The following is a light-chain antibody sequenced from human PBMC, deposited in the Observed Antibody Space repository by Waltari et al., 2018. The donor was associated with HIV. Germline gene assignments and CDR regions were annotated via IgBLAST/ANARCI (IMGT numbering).Light chain of an antibody. J-gene: IGKJ3*01. CDR1: QSVSSPF. CDR2: GTS. V-gene: IGKV3-20*01. CDR3: QQYDSSPLFT. Sequence: EIVLTQSPDTLYLSPGERATLSCRASQSVSSPFLAWYQQKPGQAPRLLIYGTSNRAAGIPDRFSGSESGTDFTLTITRLEPEDFAVYYCQQYDSSPLFTFGPGTKVGI.